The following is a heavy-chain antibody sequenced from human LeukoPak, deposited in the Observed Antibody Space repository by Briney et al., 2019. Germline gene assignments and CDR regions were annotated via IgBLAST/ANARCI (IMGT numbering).Heavy chain of an antibody. J-gene: IGHJ4*02. CDR2: IKQDGSEK. D-gene: IGHD3-10*01. Sequence: PGGSLRLSCAASGFTFSSYWMSWVRQAPGKGLEWVANIKQDGSEKYYVDSVKGRFTISRDNAKNSLYLQMNSLRAEDTAVYYCARALWFGELSLPWDYWGQGTLVTVSS. V-gene: IGHV3-7*04. CDR1: GFTFSSYW. CDR3: ARALWFGELSLPWDY.